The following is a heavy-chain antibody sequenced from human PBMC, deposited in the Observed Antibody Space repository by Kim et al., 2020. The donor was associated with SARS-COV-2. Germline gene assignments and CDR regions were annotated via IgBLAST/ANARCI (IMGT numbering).Heavy chain of an antibody. Sequence: GGSLRLSCAASGFSFSNYAMNWVRQAPGKGLEWVSAISGGGSSYYADSVRGRFTCSRDNSKNTVYLQINSLRADDTAIYYCAKEMLRYTSSQRGYFDSWCPGTLVTVSS. V-gene: IGHV3-23*01. CDR2: ISGGGSS. D-gene: IGHD3-16*01. J-gene: IGHJ4*02. CDR3: AKEMLRYTSSQRGYFDS. CDR1: GFSFSNYA.